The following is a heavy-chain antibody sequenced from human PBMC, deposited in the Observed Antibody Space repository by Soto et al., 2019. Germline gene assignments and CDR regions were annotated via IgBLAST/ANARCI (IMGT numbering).Heavy chain of an antibody. Sequence: PSETLSLTCTVSGGSISSSSYYWGWIRQPPGKGLEWIGRIYYSGSIYYNPSLKSRATISVDTSKNQFSLKRSSVTAADTAVYYCARARIAARGYYYYGMDVWGQGTTVTDSS. CDR2: IYYSGSI. J-gene: IGHJ6*02. CDR1: GGSISSSSYY. D-gene: IGHD6-13*01. V-gene: IGHV4-39*01. CDR3: ARARIAARGYYYYGMDV.